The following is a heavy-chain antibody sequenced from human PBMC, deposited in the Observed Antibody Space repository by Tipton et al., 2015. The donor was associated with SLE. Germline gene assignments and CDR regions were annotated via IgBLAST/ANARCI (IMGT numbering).Heavy chain of an antibody. CDR3: ARRPLADDYFWYFDL. V-gene: IGHV4-39*07. CDR1: GGSISSPTYY. D-gene: IGHD2/OR15-2a*01. CDR2: IYYTGSA. J-gene: IGHJ2*01. Sequence: TLSLTCTVSGGSISSPTYYWGWVRQPPGKGLEWIGSIYYTGSAYYSPSLKSRVIISVDPSKNQFSLDLTSVTAADTTVYYCARRPLADDYFWYFDLWGRGTLVTVSS.